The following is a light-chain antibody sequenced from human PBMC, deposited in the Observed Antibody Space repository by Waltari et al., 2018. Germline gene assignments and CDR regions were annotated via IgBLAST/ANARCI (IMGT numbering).Light chain of an antibody. J-gene: IGLJ3*02. CDR3: SSYTGSSTWV. Sequence: QSALTQPASLSGSPGQSITISCTGTSNDIGGYNYVSWYQTHVDKAPKLMIYDVTKRPSGVSNRFSGSKSGNTASLTISGLQAEDEADYYCSSYTGSSTWVFGGGTKLTVL. CDR2: DVT. CDR1: SNDIGGYNY. V-gene: IGLV2-14*01.